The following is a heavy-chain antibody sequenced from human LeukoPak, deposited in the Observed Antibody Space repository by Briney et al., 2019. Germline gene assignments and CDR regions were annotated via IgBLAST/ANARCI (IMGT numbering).Heavy chain of an antibody. CDR1: GYTITDHA. CDR2: IYPNSGGT. D-gene: IGHD6-19*01. J-gene: IGHJ6*03. CDR3: ARSEQFPYYMDV. V-gene: IGHV1-2*02. Sequence: GASVKVSCKASGYTITDHALNWLRQAPGQGLEWMGWIYPNSGGTNYAQKFQGRVTMTRDTSISTAYMELSRLRSDDTAVYYCARSEQFPYYMDVWGKGTTVTVSS.